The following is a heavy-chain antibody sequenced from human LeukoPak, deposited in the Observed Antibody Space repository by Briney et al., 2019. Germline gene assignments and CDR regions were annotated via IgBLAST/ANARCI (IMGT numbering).Heavy chain of an antibody. CDR1: GFTLSSYW. Sequence: GGSLRLSCAASGFTLSSYWMHWVRQAPGKGLVWVSRINSDESTYADSVKGRFTISRDNAKNTLYLQMNSLRAEDTAVYYCARDRLDRNYYYGLDVWGQGPTVTVSS. CDR2: INSDES. CDR3: ARDRLDRNYYYGLDV. V-gene: IGHV3-74*01. D-gene: IGHD2-2*03. J-gene: IGHJ6*02.